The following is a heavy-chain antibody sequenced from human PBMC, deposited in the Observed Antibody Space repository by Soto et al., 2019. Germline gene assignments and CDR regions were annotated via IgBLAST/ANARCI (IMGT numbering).Heavy chain of an antibody. V-gene: IGHV1-46*01. CDR3: ALKVVTYYDN. CDR1: GYSFTSTY. CDR2: IYPAGGTT. Sequence: QVQLVQSGAEVKKPGASVRISCRASGYSFTSTYGHWVRQAPGQGPEWMGIIYPAGGTTYYAQKFQGRLTITSDTSTDTVFMDLNDLTSEDTAVYFCALKVVTYYDNWGQGTLLTVSS. D-gene: IGHD2-21*02. J-gene: IGHJ4*02.